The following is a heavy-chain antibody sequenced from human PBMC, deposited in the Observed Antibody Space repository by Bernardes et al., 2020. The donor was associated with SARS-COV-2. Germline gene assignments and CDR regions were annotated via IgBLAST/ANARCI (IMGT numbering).Heavy chain of an antibody. J-gene: IGHJ4*02. Sequence: GGSLRLSCAASGFIFSSFWMTWVRQAPGKGLEWVANIKQDGSEISYVDSVKGRFTISRDNAKNSLFLQMDSLRDEDTATYYCARAGIAGAGDYWGQGTLVTVSS. CDR2: IKQDGSEI. D-gene: IGHD1-26*01. CDR1: GFIFSSFW. CDR3: ARAGIAGAGDY. V-gene: IGHV3-7*04.